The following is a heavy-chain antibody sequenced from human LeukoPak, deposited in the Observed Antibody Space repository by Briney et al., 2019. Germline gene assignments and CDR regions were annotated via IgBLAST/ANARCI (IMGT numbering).Heavy chain of an antibody. CDR1: GGSISSGGYS. J-gene: IGHJ3*02. D-gene: IGHD3-10*01. V-gene: IGHV4-30-2*01. CDR2: IYHSGST. Sequence: SQTLSLTCADSGGSISSGGYSWSWIRQPPGKGLEWIGYIYHSGSTYYNPSLKSRVTISVDRSKTQFSLKLSSVTAADTAVYYCARSGNLGFDIWGKGPMVTVSS. CDR3: ARSGNLGFDI.